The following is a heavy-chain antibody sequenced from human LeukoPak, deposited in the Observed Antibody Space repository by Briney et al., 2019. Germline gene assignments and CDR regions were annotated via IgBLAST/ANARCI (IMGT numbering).Heavy chain of an antibody. Sequence: ASVKVSCKASGYNFIGHGFSWVRQAPGQGLEWMGWISAHSGHIKYTEKVQGRVSMTTDTSTSTAYMELRSLRSDDTAVYYCVRDSTHWPGDLDYDNHVMDAWGQGTTATVPS. V-gene: IGHV1-18*01. CDR3: VRDSTHWPGDLDYDNHVMDA. CDR1: GYNFIGHG. J-gene: IGHJ6*02. D-gene: IGHD7-27*01. CDR2: ISAHSGHI.